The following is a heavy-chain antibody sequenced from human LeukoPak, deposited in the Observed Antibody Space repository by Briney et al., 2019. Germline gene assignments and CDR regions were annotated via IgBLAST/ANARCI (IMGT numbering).Heavy chain of an antibody. CDR3: ARGPYDILTEDAFDI. V-gene: IGHV3-7*03. D-gene: IGHD3-9*01. Sequence: GGSLRPSCAASGFTFSSYWMSWVRQAPGKGLEWVANIKQDGSEKYYVDSVKGRFTISRDNAKNSLYLQMNSLRAEDTAVYYCARGPYDILTEDAFDIWGQGTMVTVSS. CDR2: IKQDGSEK. J-gene: IGHJ3*02. CDR1: GFTFSSYW.